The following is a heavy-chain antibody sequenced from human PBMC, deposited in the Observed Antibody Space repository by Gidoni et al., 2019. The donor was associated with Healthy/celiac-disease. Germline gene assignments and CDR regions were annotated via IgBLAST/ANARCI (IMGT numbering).Heavy chain of an antibody. V-gene: IGHV3-23*01. CDR3: AKIYSSSSLSYYYYGMDV. D-gene: IGHD6-6*01. Sequence: EVQLLESGGGLVQPGGSLRLSCAASGFTFSSYAMSWVRQAPGKGLEWVSAISGSGGSTYYADSVKGRFTISRDNSKNTLYLQMNSLRAEDTAVYYCAKIYSSSSLSYYYYGMDVWGQGTTVTVSS. CDR2: ISGSGGST. J-gene: IGHJ6*02. CDR1: GFTFSSYA.